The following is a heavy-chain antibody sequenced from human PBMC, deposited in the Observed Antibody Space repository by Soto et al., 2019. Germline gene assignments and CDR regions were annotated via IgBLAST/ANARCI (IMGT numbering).Heavy chain of an antibody. CDR2: IDPSDSYT. Sequence: GESLKISCKGSGYSFTSYWISWVRQMPGKGLEWMGRIDPSDSYTNYSPSFQGHVTISADKSISTAYLQWSSLKASDTAMYYCAIPRVLGYCSITSCATSSNENYTDFSGQGTTDTVSS. J-gene: IGHJ6*02. CDR1: GYSFTSYW. CDR3: AIPRVLGYCSITSCATSSNENYTDF. V-gene: IGHV5-10-1*01. D-gene: IGHD2-2*01.